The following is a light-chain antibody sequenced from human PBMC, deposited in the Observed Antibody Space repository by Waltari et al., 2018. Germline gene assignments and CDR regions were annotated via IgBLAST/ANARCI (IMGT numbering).Light chain of an antibody. CDR3: QQYGSPPT. Sequence: EIVLTQAPGTLSLSPGERDTLSCRASQSVSSSYLAWYQQKPGQAPRLLIYGASSRATGIPDRFSGSGSGTDFTLTISRLEPEDFAVYYCQQYGSPPTFGQGTKVEIK. CDR1: QSVSSSY. V-gene: IGKV3-20*01. J-gene: IGKJ1*01. CDR2: GAS.